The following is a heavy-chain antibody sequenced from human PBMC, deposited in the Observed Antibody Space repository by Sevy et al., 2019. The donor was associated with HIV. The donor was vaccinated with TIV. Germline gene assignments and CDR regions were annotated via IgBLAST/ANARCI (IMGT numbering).Heavy chain of an antibody. CDR2: IWYDGRTK. Sequence: GGSLRLSCSASGFTFRSFSMHWVRQAPGKGLEWVAAIWYDGRTKQYADSVKGRFTISRDNSKNMLNLEMNSLRAEDTALYFCARDSARVIVPTAGFDSWGQGTMVTVSS. CDR1: GFTFRSFS. J-gene: IGHJ5*01. CDR3: ARDSARVIVPTAGFDS. V-gene: IGHV3-33*01. D-gene: IGHD1-1*01.